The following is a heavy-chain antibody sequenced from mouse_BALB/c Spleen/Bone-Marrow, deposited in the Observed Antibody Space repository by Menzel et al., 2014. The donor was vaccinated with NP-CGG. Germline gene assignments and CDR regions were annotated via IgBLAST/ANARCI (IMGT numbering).Heavy chain of an antibody. CDR3: ARKNNYGNSGDY. J-gene: IGHJ2*01. D-gene: IGHD2-1*01. CDR1: GFSLSTSGMG. CDR2: IYWDDDK. V-gene: IGHV8-12*01. Sequence: VTLVESGPGILQPSQTLSLTCSFSGFSLSTSGMGMSWIRQPSGKGLEWLAHIYWDDDKRYNPSLKSRLTISKDTSSNQVFLKITSVDTADTATYYCARKNNYGNSGDYWGQGTTLTVSS.